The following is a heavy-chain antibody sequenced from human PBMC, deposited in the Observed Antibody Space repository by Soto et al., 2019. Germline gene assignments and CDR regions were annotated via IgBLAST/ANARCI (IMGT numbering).Heavy chain of an antibody. D-gene: IGHD1-7*01. CDR2: ISSSSSYI. CDR3: ARVRITGTIRNAFDI. CDR1: GFTFSSYS. Sequence: GGSLRLSCAASGFTFSSYSMNWVRQAPGKGLEWVSSISSSSSYIYYADSVKGRFTISRDNAKNSLYLQMNSLRAENTAVYYCARVRITGTIRNAFDIWGQGTMVTVSS. V-gene: IGHV3-21*01. J-gene: IGHJ3*02.